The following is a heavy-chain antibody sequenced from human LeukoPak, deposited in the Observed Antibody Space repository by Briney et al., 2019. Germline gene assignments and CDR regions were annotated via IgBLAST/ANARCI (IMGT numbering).Heavy chain of an antibody. V-gene: IGHV3-30*03. D-gene: IGHD6-13*01. Sequence: GGSLRLSCAASGFTFSSYGMHWVRQAPGKGLEWVAVISYDGSNKYYADSVKGRFTISRDNSKNTLYLQMDSLRSEDTAVYYCARDFFPIVDSSWYEIGYWGQGTLVTVSS. CDR1: GFTFSSYG. CDR2: ISYDGSNK. CDR3: ARDFFPIVDSSWYEIGY. J-gene: IGHJ4*02.